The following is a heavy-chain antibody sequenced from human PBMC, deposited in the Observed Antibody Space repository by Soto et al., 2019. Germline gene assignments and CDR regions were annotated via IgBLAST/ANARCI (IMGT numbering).Heavy chain of an antibody. CDR1: GFTFSSYG. J-gene: IGHJ4*02. Sequence: GGSLRLSCAASGFTFSSYGMHWVRQAPGKGLEWVAVISYDGSNKYYADSVKGRFTISRDNSKNTLYLQMNSLRAEDTAVYYCAKDDLHRVIAVAVGLDYWGQGTLVTVSS. CDR3: AKDDLHRVIAVAVGLDY. D-gene: IGHD6-19*01. V-gene: IGHV3-30*18. CDR2: ISYDGSNK.